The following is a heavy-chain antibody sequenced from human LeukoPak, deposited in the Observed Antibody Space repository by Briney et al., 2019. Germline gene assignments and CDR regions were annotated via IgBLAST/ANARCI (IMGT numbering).Heavy chain of an antibody. D-gene: IGHD3-22*01. CDR2: IYYSGST. CDR3: ARDRYYDSSGYYYAPDAFDI. V-gene: IGHV4-59*12. CDR1: GGSISSYY. Sequence: PSETLSLTCTVSGGSISSYYWSWIRQPPGKGLEWIGYIYYSGSTNYNPSLKSRVTISVDTSKNQFSLKLSSVTAADTAVYYCARDRYYDSSGYYYAPDAFDIWGQGTMVTVSS. J-gene: IGHJ3*02.